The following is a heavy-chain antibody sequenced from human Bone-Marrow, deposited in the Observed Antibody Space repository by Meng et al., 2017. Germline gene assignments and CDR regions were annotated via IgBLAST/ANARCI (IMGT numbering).Heavy chain of an antibody. V-gene: IGHV3-30*04. CDR2: ISYDGSNK. CDR3: ARSVDTAMEFDY. D-gene: IGHD5-18*01. J-gene: IGHJ4*02. CDR1: GFTFSSYA. Sequence: QVRLVESGGGVVQPGRSLRLSCAASGFTFSSYAMHWVRQAPGKGLEWVAVISYDGSNKYYADSVKGRFTISRDNSKNTLYLQMNSLRAEDTAVYYCARSVDTAMEFDYWGQGTLVTVSS.